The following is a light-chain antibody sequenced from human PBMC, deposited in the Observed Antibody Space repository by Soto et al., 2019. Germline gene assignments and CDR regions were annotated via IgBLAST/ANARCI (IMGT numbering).Light chain of an antibody. Sequence: QSVLTQPPSVSGAPGQRVTISCTGSSSNIGAGFDVHWYQQVPGTATRLLNYGQNNRPSGVPDRFSGSKSGPSASLAITGLQTEDEADYYCQSYDSSLSGVVFGGGTKLTVL. CDR2: GQN. V-gene: IGLV1-40*01. J-gene: IGLJ2*01. CDR1: SSNIGAGFD. CDR3: QSYDSSLSGVV.